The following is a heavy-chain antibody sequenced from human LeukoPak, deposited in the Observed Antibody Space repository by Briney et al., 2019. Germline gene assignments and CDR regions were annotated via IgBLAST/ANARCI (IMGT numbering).Heavy chain of an antibody. CDR1: GSTFSDFH. J-gene: IGHJ4*02. CDR3: ARLSGTYSRGGDH. D-gene: IGHD1-26*01. V-gene: IGHV3-11*01. Sequence: GGSLRPSCTASGSTFSDFHMSWIRQAPGKGLEWVSHISGSGYAIHHPGSVKGRFTISRDNAKNSLYLQMNSLRVEDSAVYYCARLSGTYSRGGDHWGQGTLVTVSS. CDR2: ISGSGYAI.